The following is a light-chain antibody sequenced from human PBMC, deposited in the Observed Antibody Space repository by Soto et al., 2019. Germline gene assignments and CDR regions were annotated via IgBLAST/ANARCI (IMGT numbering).Light chain of an antibody. J-gene: IGKJ1*01. Sequence: IRMTQSPSSFSASTGDRVTITCRASQGISSYLAWYQQKPGKAPKLLIYAASTLQSGVPSRFSGSGSGTDFTLTISCLQSEDFATYYCQQYYSYPRTFGQGTKVDIK. CDR2: AAS. CDR3: QQYYSYPRT. CDR1: QGISSY. V-gene: IGKV1-8*01.